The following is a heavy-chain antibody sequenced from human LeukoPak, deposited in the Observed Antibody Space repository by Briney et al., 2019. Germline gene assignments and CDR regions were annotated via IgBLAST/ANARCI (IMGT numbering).Heavy chain of an antibody. V-gene: IGHV1-2*02. D-gene: IGHD4-17*01. CDR2: INPNSGGT. CDR1: GYTFTGYY. J-gene: IGHJ4*02. CDR3: ARDRDHGDYLTPDY. Sequence: ASVKVSCKASGYTFTGYYMHWVRQAPGQGLEWMGWINPNSGGTNYAQKFQGRVTMTRDTSISTAYMELSRLRSDDTAVYYCARDRDHGDYLTPDYWGQGTLVTVSS.